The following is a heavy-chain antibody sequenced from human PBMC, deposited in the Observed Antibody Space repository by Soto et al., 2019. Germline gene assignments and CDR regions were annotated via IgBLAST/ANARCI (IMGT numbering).Heavy chain of an antibody. V-gene: IGHV1-2*02. CDR3: ARDEKTGTTSPYFYYGMDV. Sequence: ASVKVSCKASGYTFTGYYMHWVRQAPGQGLEWMGWINPNSGGTNYAQKFQGRVTMTRDTSISTAYMELSRLRSDDTAVYYCARDEKTGTTSPYFYYGMDVWCQGTTVTVSS. CDR2: INPNSGGT. J-gene: IGHJ6*02. CDR1: GYTFTGYY. D-gene: IGHD1-7*01.